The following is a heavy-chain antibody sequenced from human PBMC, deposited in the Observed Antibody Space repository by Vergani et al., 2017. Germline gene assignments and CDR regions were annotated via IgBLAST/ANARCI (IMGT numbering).Heavy chain of an antibody. D-gene: IGHD1-1*01. Sequence: EVQLVESGGGLVQPGRSLRLSCTASGFTFGDYAMSWFRQAPGKGLEWVGFIRSKAYGGTTEYAASVKGRFTISRDDSKSIAYLQMNSLKTEDTAVYYCTTKSFGTPGCQIGYFREWGQGTLVTVSS. CDR2: IRSKAYGGTT. CDR3: TTKSFGTPGCQIGYFRE. V-gene: IGHV3-49*03. CDR1: GFTFGDYA. J-gene: IGHJ1*01.